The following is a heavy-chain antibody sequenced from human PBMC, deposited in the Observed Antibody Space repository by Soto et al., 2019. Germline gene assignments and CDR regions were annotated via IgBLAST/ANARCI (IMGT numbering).Heavy chain of an antibody. J-gene: IGHJ4*02. CDR1: GFTITRYS. CDR2: ISSTTNYI. Sequence: LRLSCAASGFTITRYSMNWVRQAPGKGLEWVSSISSTTNYIYYGDSMKGRFTISRDNAKNSLYLEMNSLRAEDTAVYYCARESEDLTSNFDYWGQGTLVTVSS. V-gene: IGHV3-21*06. CDR3: ARESEDLTSNFDY.